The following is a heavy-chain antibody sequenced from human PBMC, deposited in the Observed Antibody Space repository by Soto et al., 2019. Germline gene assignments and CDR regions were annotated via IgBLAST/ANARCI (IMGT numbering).Heavy chain of an antibody. CDR2: INHSGST. CDR1: GGSFSGYY. Sequence: QVQLQQWGAGLLKPSETLSLTCAVYGGSFSGYYWSWIRQPPGKGLEWIGEINHSGSTNYNPSLKSRVNISVDTSKNQFSLKLSSVTAADTAVYYCAREGGGIQLWTYYILDYWGQGTLVTVSS. J-gene: IGHJ4*02. V-gene: IGHV4-34*01. D-gene: IGHD5-18*01. CDR3: AREGGGIQLWTYYILDY.